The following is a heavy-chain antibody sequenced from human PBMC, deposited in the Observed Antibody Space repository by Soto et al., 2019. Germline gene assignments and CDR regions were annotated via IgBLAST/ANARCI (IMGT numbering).Heavy chain of an antibody. D-gene: IGHD3-16*01. Sequence: EVQLVESGGGLVRPGGSLRLSCAASGFTFSYYWMHWVRQAPGKGLVWVSRIHSDGSSTTYADFVKGRFIISRDNARNTVDLQLNSVRVEDTAVYCCARGDRVAVDLWGQGTVVTVS. J-gene: IGHJ3*01. CDR2: IHSDGSST. CDR3: ARGDRVAVDL. V-gene: IGHV3-74*01. CDR1: GFTFSYYW.